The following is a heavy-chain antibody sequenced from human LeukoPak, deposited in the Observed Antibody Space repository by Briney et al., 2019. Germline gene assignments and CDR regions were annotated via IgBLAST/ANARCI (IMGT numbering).Heavy chain of an antibody. CDR2: IYSGGST. D-gene: IGHD7-27*01. V-gene: IGHV3-53*01. CDR1: GFTFSNAW. J-gene: IGHJ4*02. CDR3: ARDRDGDAYFDY. Sequence: PGGSLRLSCATSGFTFSNAWMNWVRQAPGKGLEWVSVIYSGGSTYYADSVKGRFTISRDNSKNTLYLQMNSLRAEDTAVYYCARDRDGDAYFDYWGQGTLVTVSS.